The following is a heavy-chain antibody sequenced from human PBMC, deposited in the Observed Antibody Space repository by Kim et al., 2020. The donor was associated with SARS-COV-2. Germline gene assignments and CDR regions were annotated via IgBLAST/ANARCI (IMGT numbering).Heavy chain of an antibody. V-gene: IGHV3-49*03. CDR3: TRGTMVRGVSVY. CDR2: TSSKAYGWIT. CDR1: GFTFGDYA. Sequence: GGSLRLSCTASGFTFGDYAMRWFRQAPGKGLEWVGVTSSKAYGWITEYAASVKGRFTISRDDSKSIAYLQMNSLKTEDTAVYYCTRGTMVRGVSVYWGQGTLCTLSS. J-gene: IGHJ4*02. D-gene: IGHD3-10*01.